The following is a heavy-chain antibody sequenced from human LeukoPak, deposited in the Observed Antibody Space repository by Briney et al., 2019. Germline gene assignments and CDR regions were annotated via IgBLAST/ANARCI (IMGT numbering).Heavy chain of an antibody. J-gene: IGHJ4*02. V-gene: IGHV5-51*01. Sequence: GESLKISCKGSGYSFTSYWIGWVRQMPGKGLEWMGIIYPGDSDTRYSPSFQGQVTISADKSISTAYLQWSSLKASDTAMYYCARLAGVWGSYLQLDYWGQGTLVTVSS. D-gene: IGHD3-16*02. CDR3: ARLAGVWGSYLQLDY. CDR1: GYSFTSYW. CDR2: IYPGDSDT.